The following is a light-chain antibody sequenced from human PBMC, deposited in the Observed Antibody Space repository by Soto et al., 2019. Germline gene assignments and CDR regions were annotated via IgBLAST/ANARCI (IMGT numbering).Light chain of an antibody. V-gene: IGKV3-15*01. Sequence: EVVMTQSPATLSVSPGRIVILSCRASQSVSNNLAWYQQKPGQAPRLLIYGSSTRATVVLARFSGSVSGTFFSLPINSLQSDNFALYYCPPDTIWHAFRQATEPEIK. J-gene: IGKJ2*01. CDR1: QSVSNN. CDR2: GSS. CDR3: PPDTIWHA.